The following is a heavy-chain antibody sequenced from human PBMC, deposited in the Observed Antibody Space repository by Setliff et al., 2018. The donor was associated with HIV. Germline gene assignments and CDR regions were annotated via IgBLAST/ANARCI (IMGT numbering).Heavy chain of an antibody. Sequence: ASVKVSCKASGYAFTSGHMHWVRQAPGQGLEWVGMITPGDGHTNYEQKFQGRVTMTRDTSTTTVYMELSSLTSKDTAIYYCARDFGGRWTFDYWGQGTLVTVSS. CDR3: ARDFGGRWTFDY. D-gene: IGHD3-10*01. CDR1: GYAFTSGH. J-gene: IGHJ4*02. CDR2: ITPGDGHT. V-gene: IGHV1-46*01.